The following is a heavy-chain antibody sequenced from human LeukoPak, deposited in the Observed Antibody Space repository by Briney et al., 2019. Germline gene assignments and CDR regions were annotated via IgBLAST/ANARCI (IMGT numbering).Heavy chain of an antibody. CDR2: INHSGST. V-gene: IGHV4-34*01. CDR3: ARGRAKDIVVVVAARKGLYNWFDP. CDR1: GGSFSGYY. Sequence: SETMSLTRAVYGGSFSGYYWSWIRQPPGKGLEWIGEINHSGSTNYNPSLKSRVTISVDTSKNQFSLKLSSVTAADTAVYYCARGRAKDIVVVVAARKGLYNWFDPWGQGTLVTVSS. D-gene: IGHD2-15*01. J-gene: IGHJ5*02.